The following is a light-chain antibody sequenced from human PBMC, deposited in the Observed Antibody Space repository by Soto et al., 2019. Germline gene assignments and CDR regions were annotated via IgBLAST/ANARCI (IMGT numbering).Light chain of an antibody. V-gene: IGKV1-8*01. Sequence: AIRMTQSPSSLSASTGDRVTITCRASQGISSYLAWYQQKPGKAPKLLIYAAFTLQSGVPSRFSGSGSGTDFTLTISCLQSEDFATYYWQQYYSYLTFGGGTKVEIK. CDR2: AAF. J-gene: IGKJ4*01. CDR3: QQYYSYLT. CDR1: QGISSY.